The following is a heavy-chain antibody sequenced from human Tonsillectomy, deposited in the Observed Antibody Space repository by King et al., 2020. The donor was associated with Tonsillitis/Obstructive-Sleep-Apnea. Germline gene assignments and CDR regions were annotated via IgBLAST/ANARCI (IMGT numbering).Heavy chain of an antibody. CDR3: ARDPDRLHAFDM. V-gene: IGHV4-59*01. CDR2: IYYSGST. CDR1: GGSISSYY. J-gene: IGHJ3*02. Sequence: QVQLQESGPGLVKHSETMSLTSTVSGGSISSYYWSWIRQPPGKGLEWIGFIYYSGSTNYNPSLKSRVTISVDTSKNQFSLKLSSVTAADAAVYYCARDPDRLHAFDMWGQGTMVPVSS.